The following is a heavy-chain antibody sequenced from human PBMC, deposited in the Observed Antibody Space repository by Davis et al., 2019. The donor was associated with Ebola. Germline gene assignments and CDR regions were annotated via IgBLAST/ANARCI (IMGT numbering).Heavy chain of an antibody. CDR2: ISGSGGST. Sequence: GGSLRLSCAASGFTFSSYAMSWVRQAPGKGLEWVSVISGSGGSTYYADSVKGRFTISRDNAKNSLYLQMNSLRAEDTAVYYCARDNGPVAADYGMDVWGQGTTVTVSS. CDR3: ARDNGPVAADYGMDV. V-gene: IGHV3-21*01. J-gene: IGHJ6*02. CDR1: GFTFSSYA. D-gene: IGHD6-19*01.